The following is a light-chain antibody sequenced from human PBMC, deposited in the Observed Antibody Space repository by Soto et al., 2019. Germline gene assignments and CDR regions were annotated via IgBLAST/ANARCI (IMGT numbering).Light chain of an antibody. CDR2: DAS. Sequence: DIQMTQSPSTLSASVGDRVTITCRASQDINTFLAWYQQKPGKAPKLLIYDASGLESGVPSRFSGSGSGTEFTLTISSLQPDDFATYYFQRYNSYPWTFGQGTKVDIK. J-gene: IGKJ1*01. CDR1: QDINTF. V-gene: IGKV1-5*01. CDR3: QRYNSYPWT.